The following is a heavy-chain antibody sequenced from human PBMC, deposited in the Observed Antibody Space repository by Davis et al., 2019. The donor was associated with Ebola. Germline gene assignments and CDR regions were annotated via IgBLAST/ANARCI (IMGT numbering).Heavy chain of an antibody. CDR1: GYTFTNYG. D-gene: IGHD6-6*01. CDR3: ARGSSHSKLDY. V-gene: IGHV1-18*04. J-gene: IGHJ4*02. Sequence: ASVKVSCKASGYTFTNYGITWVRQAPGQGLEWMGWINPHNGNTNYAQNVQGRVTMTTDTSTSTAYMEVGSLRSDDTAVYYCARGSSHSKLDYWGQGTLVTVSS. CDR2: INPHNGNT.